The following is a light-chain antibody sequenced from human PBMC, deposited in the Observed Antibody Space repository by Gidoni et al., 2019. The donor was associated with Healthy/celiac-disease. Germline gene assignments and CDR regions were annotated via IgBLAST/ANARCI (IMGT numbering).Light chain of an antibody. CDR3: QQRSNWPLT. Sequence: PPTLSLSPGERATLSCRASQSVSSYLAWYQQKPGQAPRLLIYDASNRATGIPARFSGSGSGTDFTLTISSLEPEDFAVYYCQQRSNWPLTFGGGTKVEIK. CDR2: DAS. J-gene: IGKJ4*01. V-gene: IGKV3-11*01. CDR1: QSVSSY.